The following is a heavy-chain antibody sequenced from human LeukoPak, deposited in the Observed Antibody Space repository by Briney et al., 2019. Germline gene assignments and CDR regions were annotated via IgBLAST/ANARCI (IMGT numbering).Heavy chain of an antibody. D-gene: IGHD2-2*02. CDR1: GGTFSSYA. V-gene: IGHV1-69*01. Sequence: GSSVKVSCKASGGTFSSYAISWVRQAPGQGLEWMGGIIPIFGTANYAQKFQGRVTITADESTSTAYMELSSLRSEDTAVYYCARVVPAAIGRAYSGYMDVWGKGTTVTVSS. CDR2: IIPIFGTA. CDR3: ARVVPAAIGRAYSGYMDV. J-gene: IGHJ6*03.